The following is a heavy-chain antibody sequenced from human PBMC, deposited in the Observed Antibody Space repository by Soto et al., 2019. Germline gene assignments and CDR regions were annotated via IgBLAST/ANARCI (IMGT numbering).Heavy chain of an antibody. D-gene: IGHD6-19*01. Sequence: QVQLVESGGGVVQPGRSLRLSCAAPGFTFSSYGMHWVRQAPGKGLEWVAVIWYDGSNKYYADSVKGRFTISRDNSKNTLYLQMNSLRAEDTAVYYCARDHYGERGWYYYWGQGTLVTVSS. CDR1: GFTFSSYG. CDR3: ARDHYGERGWYYY. CDR2: IWYDGSNK. J-gene: IGHJ4*02. V-gene: IGHV3-33*01.